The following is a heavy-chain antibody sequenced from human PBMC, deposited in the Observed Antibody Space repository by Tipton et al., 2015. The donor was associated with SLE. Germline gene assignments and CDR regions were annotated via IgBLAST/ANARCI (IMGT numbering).Heavy chain of an antibody. D-gene: IGHD6-13*01. J-gene: IGHJ5*02. CDR2: IYYSGSA. CDR1: GGSISSSSYY. CDR3: ARHLAPRGSSWERWFDP. V-gene: IGHV4-39*01. Sequence: TLSLTCTVSGGSISSSSYYWGWIRQPPGKGLEWIGHIYYSGSAYYNPSLRSRVTISVDTSKNQFSLKLSSVTAADTAVYYCARHLAPRGSSWERWFDPWGQGTQVTVSS.